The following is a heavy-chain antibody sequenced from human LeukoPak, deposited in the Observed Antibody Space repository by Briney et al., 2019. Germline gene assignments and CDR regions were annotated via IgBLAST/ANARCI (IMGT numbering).Heavy chain of an antibody. D-gene: IGHD2-15*01. CDR3: ARDAEDIVVVVAATRGGYIDY. CDR2: ISGSSSYI. CDR1: GFTFSSYS. Sequence: GGSLRLSCAASGFTFSSYSMNKVRQAPWKGPEWVSSISGSSSYIYYADSVKGRFTISRDNAKNSLYLQMNSLRAEDTAVYYCARDAEDIVVVVAATRGGYIDYWGQGTLVTVSS. V-gene: IGHV3-21*01. J-gene: IGHJ4*02.